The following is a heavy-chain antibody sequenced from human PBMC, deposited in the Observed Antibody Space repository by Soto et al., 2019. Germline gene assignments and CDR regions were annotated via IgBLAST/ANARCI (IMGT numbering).Heavy chain of an antibody. J-gene: IGHJ4*02. Sequence: SETLSLTCAVYGGSFSGYYWSWIRQPPGKGLEWIGEINHSGSTNYNPSLKSRVTISVDTSKNQFSLKLSSVTAADTAVYYCARGTYDFWSGYWGTVHGFDYWGQGTLVTVSS. CDR3: ARGTYDFWSGYWGTVHGFDY. CDR2: INHSGST. V-gene: IGHV4-34*01. D-gene: IGHD3-3*01. CDR1: GGSFSGYY.